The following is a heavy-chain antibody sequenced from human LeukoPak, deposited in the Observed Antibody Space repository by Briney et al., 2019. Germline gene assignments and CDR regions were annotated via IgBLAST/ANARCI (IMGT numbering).Heavy chain of an antibody. CDR3: ARVVRDVRAFDL. V-gene: IGHV4-31*03. CDR1: GGSITRGGNY. CDR2: MYHSGTS. J-gene: IGHJ3*01. D-gene: IGHD5-24*01. Sequence: SQTLSLTCNVSGGSITRGGNYWSWIRQHPGKGLEWIGYMYHSGTSYYNPSLQNRVIISVDTSQNQISLNLRSVTAADTAVYFCARVVRDVRAFDLWGQGTLVTVS.